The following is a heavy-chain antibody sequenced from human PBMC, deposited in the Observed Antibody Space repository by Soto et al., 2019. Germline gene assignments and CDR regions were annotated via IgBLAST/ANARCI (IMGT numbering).Heavy chain of an antibody. Sequence: QEQLVESGGGWVKPGGSLRLSCAASGFTFSDYYIAWIRQAPGKGLEWISYISSTGIYKRYADSVNGRFTIARDNANNSLVLQMNSLRADDTAVYYCVRDLYGSGTSLRGWFDPWGQGTLVTVSS. J-gene: IGHJ5*02. CDR2: ISSTGIYK. V-gene: IGHV3-11*06. CDR1: GFTFSDYY. CDR3: VRDLYGSGTSLRGWFDP. D-gene: IGHD3-10*01.